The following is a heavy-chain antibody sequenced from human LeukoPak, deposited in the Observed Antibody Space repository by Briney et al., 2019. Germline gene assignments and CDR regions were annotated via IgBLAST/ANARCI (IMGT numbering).Heavy chain of an antibody. D-gene: IGHD3-22*01. CDR2: IYSGGST. V-gene: IGHV3-53*01. CDR1: GFTVSSNY. CDR3: ARDAVSGDAFDI. J-gene: IGHJ3*02. Sequence: GGSLRLSCAASGFTVSSNYMSWVRQAPGKGLEWVSVIYSGGSTYYADSVKGRFTISRDNSKNTLYLQMNSLRAEDMAVYYCARDAVSGDAFDIWGQGTMVTVSS.